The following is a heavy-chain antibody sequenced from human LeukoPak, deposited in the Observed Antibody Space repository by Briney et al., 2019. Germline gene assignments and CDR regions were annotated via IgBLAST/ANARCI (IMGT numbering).Heavy chain of an antibody. D-gene: IGHD6-6*01. J-gene: IGHJ4*02. Sequence: GGSLRLSCAASGFTVSSNYMSWVRQAPGKGLEWVSVIYSGGSTYYADSVKGRFTISRDNSKNTLYLQMNSLRAEDTAVYYCAIASARRGGFDYWGQGTLVTVSS. CDR1: GFTVSSNY. CDR3: AIASARRGGFDY. CDR2: IYSGGST. V-gene: IGHV3-66*01.